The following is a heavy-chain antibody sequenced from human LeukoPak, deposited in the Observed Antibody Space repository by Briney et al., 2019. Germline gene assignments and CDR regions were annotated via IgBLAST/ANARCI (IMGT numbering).Heavy chain of an antibody. J-gene: IGHJ6*03. V-gene: IGHV1-2*06. CDR3: ARARGYYDILTGYYRHYYYYMDV. CDR1: GYTFTGYY. D-gene: IGHD3-9*01. Sequence: GASVKVSCKASGYTFTGYYMHWVRQAPGQGLEWMGRNNPNSGGTNHAQKFQGRVTMTRDTSISTAYMELSRLRSDDTAVYYCARARGYYDILTGYYRHYYYYMDVWGKGTTVTVSS. CDR2: NNPNSGGT.